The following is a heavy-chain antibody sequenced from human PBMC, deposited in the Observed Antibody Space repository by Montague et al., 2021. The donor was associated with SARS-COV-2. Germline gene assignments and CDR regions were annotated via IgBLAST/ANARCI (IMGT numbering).Heavy chain of an antibody. CDR3: ARAIWHLDV. V-gene: IGHV4-4*07. J-gene: IGHJ2*01. Sequence: SETLSLTCSVSGDSISRYYWSWIRQSDGKGLEWIGRIYTGGYVNYNPALQIRVSMSVDTSKSQLSLNVTSVTAADTAVYYCARAIWHLDVWGRGILVTVSS. CDR2: IYTGGYV. CDR1: GDSISRYY.